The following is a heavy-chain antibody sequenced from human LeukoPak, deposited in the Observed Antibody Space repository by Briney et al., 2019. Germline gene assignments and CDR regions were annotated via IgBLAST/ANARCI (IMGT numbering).Heavy chain of an antibody. Sequence: GASVKVSCKASGYTFTSYGISWVRQAPGQGLEWMGWISACNGNTNYAQKLQGRVTMTTDTSTSTAYMELRSLRSDDTAVYYCARGRRQLVNLFWFDPWGQGTLVTVSS. V-gene: IGHV1-18*01. CDR2: ISACNGNT. D-gene: IGHD6-13*01. CDR3: ARGRRQLVNLFWFDP. J-gene: IGHJ5*02. CDR1: GYTFTSYG.